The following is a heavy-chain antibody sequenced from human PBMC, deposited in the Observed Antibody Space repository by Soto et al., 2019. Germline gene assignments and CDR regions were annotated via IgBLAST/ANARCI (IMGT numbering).Heavy chain of an antibody. CDR3: AISLAFSSGWVHDAFDI. V-gene: IGHV1-8*01. J-gene: IGHJ3*02. Sequence: ASVKVSCKASGYTFTSYDINWVRQATGQGLEWMGWMNPNSGNTGYAQKFQGRVTMTRNTSISTAYMELSSLRSEDTAVYYCAISLAFSSGWVHDAFDIWGQGTMVTVSS. CDR1: GYTFTSYD. CDR2: MNPNSGNT. D-gene: IGHD6-19*01.